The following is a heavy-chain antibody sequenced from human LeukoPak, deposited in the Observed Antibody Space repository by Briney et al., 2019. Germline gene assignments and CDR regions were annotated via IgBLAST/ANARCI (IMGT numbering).Heavy chain of an antibody. CDR2: IKQDGSEK. D-gene: IGHD6-6*01. CDR3: ARDRRQTYLYD. V-gene: IGHV3-7*01. J-gene: IGHJ4*02. CDR1: GFTFSSYW. Sequence: GGSLRLSCAASGFTFSSYWMSWVRQAPGKGLGGVANIKQDGSEKYYVDSVKGRFTIARDNAKNSLYLQMNSLRAEDTAVYYCARDRRQTYLYDWGQGTLVTVSS.